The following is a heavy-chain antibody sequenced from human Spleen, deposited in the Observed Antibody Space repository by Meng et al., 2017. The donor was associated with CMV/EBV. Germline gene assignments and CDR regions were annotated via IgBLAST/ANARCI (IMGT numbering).Heavy chain of an antibody. D-gene: IGHD3-22*01. J-gene: IGHJ4*02. V-gene: IGHV3-23*03. CDR3: AKRRGSSGYYYFDY. CDR1: GFTFSNYA. Sequence: GGSLRLSCAASGFTFSNYAMNWVRQAPGKGLEWVSVIYSGGSSTNYADSVKGRFTISRDNSKNRLCLQMNSLRAEDTAVYYCAKRRGSSGYYYFDYWGQGTLVTVSS. CDR2: IYSGGSST.